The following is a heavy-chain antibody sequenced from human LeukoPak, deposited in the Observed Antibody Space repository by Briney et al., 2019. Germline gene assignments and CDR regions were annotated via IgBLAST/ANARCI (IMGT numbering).Heavy chain of an antibody. CDR3: ARVWELSFDY. D-gene: IGHD3-16*02. CDR2: SYSGGST. Sequence: GGSLRLSCAASGFTVSTDHMSWVRQAPGKGLEWVAVSYSGGSTYHAESVKGRFTISRDNSKNTLYLQMNSLRAEDTAVYYCARVWELSFDYWGQESLVTVSS. J-gene: IGHJ4*02. CDR1: GFTVSTDH. V-gene: IGHV3-53*01.